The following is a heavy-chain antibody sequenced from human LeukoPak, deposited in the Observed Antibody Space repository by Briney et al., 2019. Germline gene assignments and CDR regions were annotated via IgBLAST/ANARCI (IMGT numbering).Heavy chain of an antibody. V-gene: IGHV1-18*01. Sequence: GASVKVSCKASGYIFPSYGISWVRQAPGQGLEWMGWISAYNGNTNYAQKVQGRVTMTTDTSTSTAYMELRSLRSDDTAVYYCARQEDSYVPGGYWGQGTLVTVSS. CDR1: GYIFPSYG. CDR2: ISAYNGNT. D-gene: IGHD5-18*01. J-gene: IGHJ4*02. CDR3: ARQEDSYVPGGY.